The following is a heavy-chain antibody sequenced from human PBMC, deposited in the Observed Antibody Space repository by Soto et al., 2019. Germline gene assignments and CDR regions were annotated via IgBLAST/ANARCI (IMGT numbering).Heavy chain of an antibody. V-gene: IGHV1-58*01. Sequence: ASVKVSCKASGFTFTSSAVQWVRQARGQRLEWIGWIVVGSGNTNYAQKFQERVTITRDMSTSTAYMELSSLRSEDTAVYYCAAGAAAGRFFGSPWGQGTLVTVSS. J-gene: IGHJ5*02. CDR1: GFTFTSSA. D-gene: IGHD6-13*01. CDR2: IVVGSGNT. CDR3: AAGAAAGRFFGSP.